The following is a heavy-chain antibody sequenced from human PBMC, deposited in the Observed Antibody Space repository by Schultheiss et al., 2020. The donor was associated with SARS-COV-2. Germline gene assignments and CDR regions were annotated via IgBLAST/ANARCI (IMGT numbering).Heavy chain of an antibody. J-gene: IGHJ4*02. Sequence: SQTLSLTCAVYGGSFSGYYWSWIRQHPGKGLEWIGEINHSGSTNYNPSLKSRVTISVDTSKNQFSLKLSSVTAADTAVYYCARTDYGDYNFDYWGQGTLVTVSS. CDR1: GGSFSGYY. CDR3: ARTDYGDYNFDY. D-gene: IGHD4-17*01. V-gene: IGHV4-34*09. CDR2: INHSGST.